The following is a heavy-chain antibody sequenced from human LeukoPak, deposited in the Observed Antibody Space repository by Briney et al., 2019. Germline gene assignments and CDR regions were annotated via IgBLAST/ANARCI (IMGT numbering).Heavy chain of an antibody. CDR2: IYTNVST. CDR1: GGSFSINIYY. D-gene: IGHD5-18*01. J-gene: IGHJ5*02. CDR3: VREQRDGYTDT. Sequence: SETLYLTCTVSGGSFSINIYYWTWIRPPPGKGLEWIGSIYTNVSTSYYPSLKSRDTISPDTSKKQCSLRLSSVTAADTAVCFCVREQRDGYTDTWGQGILVTVSP. V-gene: IGHV4-39*02.